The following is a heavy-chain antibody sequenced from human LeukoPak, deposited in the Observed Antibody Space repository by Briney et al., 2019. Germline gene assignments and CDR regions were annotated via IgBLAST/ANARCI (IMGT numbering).Heavy chain of an antibody. CDR3: ASTWGHYYDSSGYYALSSDY. CDR2: ISSSSSTI. D-gene: IGHD3-22*01. J-gene: IGHJ4*02. Sequence: GGSLRLSCAASGFTFSSYSMNWVRQAPGKGLEWVSYISSSSSTIYYADSVKGRFTISRDNAKNSLYLQMNSLRAEDTAVYYCASTWGHYYDSSGYYALSSDYWGQGTLVTVSS. V-gene: IGHV3-48*01. CDR1: GFTFSSYS.